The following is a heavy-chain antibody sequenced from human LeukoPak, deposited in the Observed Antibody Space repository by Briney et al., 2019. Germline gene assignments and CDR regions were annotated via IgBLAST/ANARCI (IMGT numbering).Heavy chain of an antibody. J-gene: IGHJ4*02. D-gene: IGHD4-17*01. CDR2: ITAGGAT. Sequence: GGSLRLSCVASGFTFSNAWMNWVCKAPGKGLELLGRITAGGATDYAAPVKGRFTISRDNSENTLYLQVNNLKTEDTAVYYCTSNRIPSTAVTTWYWGQGTLVTVSS. V-gene: IGHV3-15*01. CDR1: GFTFSNAW. CDR3: TSNRIPSTAVTTWY.